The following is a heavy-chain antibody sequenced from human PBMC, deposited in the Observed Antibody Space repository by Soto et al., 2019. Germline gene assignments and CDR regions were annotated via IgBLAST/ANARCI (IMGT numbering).Heavy chain of an antibody. D-gene: IGHD3-22*01. CDR2: IYYSGST. CDR1: GGSISSCY. J-gene: IGHJ3*02. V-gene: IGHV4-59*01. Sequence: SETLSLTFTVSGGSISSCYWSWIRQPPGKGLEWILYIYYSGSTNYKTSLKSRVTISVDTSKKQFSLKLSSVTAADTAVYYCARSSGYYFRLAFDXWGKGTMVTVS. CDR3: ARSSGYYFRLAFDX.